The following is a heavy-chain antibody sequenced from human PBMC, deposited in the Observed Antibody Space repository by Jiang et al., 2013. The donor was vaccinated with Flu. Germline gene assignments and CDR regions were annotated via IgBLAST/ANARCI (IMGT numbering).Heavy chain of an antibody. CDR3: AAFGQVGAAGPV. J-gene: IGHJ4*02. CDR2: IVVGSGNT. D-gene: IGHD6-13*01. V-gene: IGHV1-58*01. Sequence: QARGQRLEWIGWIVVGSGNTNYAQKFQERVTITRDMSTSTAYMELSSLRSEDTAVYYCAAFGQVGAAGPVWGQGTLVTVSS.